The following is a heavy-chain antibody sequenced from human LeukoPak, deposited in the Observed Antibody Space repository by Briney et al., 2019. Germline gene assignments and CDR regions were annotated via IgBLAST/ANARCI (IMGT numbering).Heavy chain of an antibody. CDR3: AGDPDGPGSYYSPFDY. CDR2: ISYDGSNK. V-gene: IGHV3-30*04. CDR1: GFTFSSYA. Sequence: GGSLRLSCAASGFTFSSYAMHWVRQAPGKGLEWVAVISYDGSNKYYADSVKGRFTISRDNSKNTLYLQMNSLRAEDTAVYYCAGDPDGPGSYYSPFDYWGQGTLVTVSS. D-gene: IGHD3-10*01. J-gene: IGHJ4*02.